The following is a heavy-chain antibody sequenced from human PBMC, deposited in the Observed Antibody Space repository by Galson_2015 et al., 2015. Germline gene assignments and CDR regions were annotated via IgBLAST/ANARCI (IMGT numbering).Heavy chain of an antibody. V-gene: IGHV3-73*01. CDR2: IKSKAGSYAT. CDR1: GLTFSGSH. J-gene: IGHJ6*02. Sequence: SLRLSCAASGLTFSGSHMHWVRQASGKGLEWVGRIKSKAGSYATTYAASVKGRFTISRDDSKNTAYLQMNSLKTEDTAVYYCSSIAAGTLTMDVWGQGTTVTVSS. CDR3: SSIAAGTLTMDV. D-gene: IGHD6-13*01.